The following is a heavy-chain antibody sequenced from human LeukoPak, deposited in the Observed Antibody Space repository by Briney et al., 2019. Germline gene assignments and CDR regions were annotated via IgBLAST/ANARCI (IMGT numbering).Heavy chain of an antibody. CDR2: ITGSGGNT. CDR1: GFAFSSYA. D-gene: IGHD2-15*01. Sequence: PGGSLRLSCAGSGFAFSSYAMNWVRQAPGKGLEWVSAITGSGGNTYVADSVKGRFTISRDNSKNTLYLQMNSLRVEDTAVYYCAKAPLETCSDATCYPFDYWGQGTLVTVSS. V-gene: IGHV3-23*01. J-gene: IGHJ4*02. CDR3: AKAPLETCSDATCYPFDY.